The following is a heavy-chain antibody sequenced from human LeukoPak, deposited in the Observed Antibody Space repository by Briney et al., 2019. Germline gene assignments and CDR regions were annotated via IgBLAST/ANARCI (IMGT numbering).Heavy chain of an antibody. CDR2: IYPGDSDT. CDR1: GYSFTTYW. Sequence: HGESLKISCKGSGYSFTTYWIGWVRQMPAKGLEWMGVIYPGDSDTRYNPSFQGQVTISADKSISTAYLQWSSLKASDTAMYYCARRREATGWADIFDYWGQGTLVTVSS. CDR3: ARRREATGWADIFDY. J-gene: IGHJ4*02. D-gene: IGHD1-1*01. V-gene: IGHV5-51*01.